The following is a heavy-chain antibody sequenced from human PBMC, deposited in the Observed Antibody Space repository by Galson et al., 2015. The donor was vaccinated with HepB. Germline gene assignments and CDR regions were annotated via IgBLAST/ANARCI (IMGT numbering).Heavy chain of an antibody. J-gene: IGHJ6*02. CDR3: ARYCSIDSCHLGWRMDV. D-gene: IGHD2-15*01. V-gene: IGHV3-23*01. CDR2: ISGSGGST. CDR1: GFTFSNYA. Sequence: SLRLSCATSGFTFSNYAMSWVRQAPGKGLEWVSSISGSGGSTYYADSVKGRFTISRDNSQDEQYLQMNSLRAEDTALYYCARYCSIDSCHLGWRMDVWGQGTTVTVSS.